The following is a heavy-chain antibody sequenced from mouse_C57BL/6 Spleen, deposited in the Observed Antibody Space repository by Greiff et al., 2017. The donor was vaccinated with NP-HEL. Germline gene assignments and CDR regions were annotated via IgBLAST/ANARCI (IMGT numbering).Heavy chain of an antibody. J-gene: IGHJ4*01. D-gene: IGHD3-2*02. CDR2: IYPGDGDT. CDR3: AGRGAAQATQYAMDY. Sequence: QVQLQQSGAELVKPGASVKISCKASGYAFSSYWMNWVKQRPGKGLEWIGQIYPGDGDTNYNGKFKGKATLTADKSSSTAYMQLSSLTSEDSAVYVCAGRGAAQATQYAMDYWGQGTSVTVSS. V-gene: IGHV1-80*01. CDR1: GYAFSSYW.